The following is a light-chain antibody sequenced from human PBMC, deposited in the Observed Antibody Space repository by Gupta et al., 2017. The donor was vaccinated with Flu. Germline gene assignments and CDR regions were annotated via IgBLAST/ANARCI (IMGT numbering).Light chain of an antibody. CDR1: QDISNY. CDR2: AAF. Sequence: DIQMTQSPSSLSASVGDVVTITCRASQDISNYLAWYQQKPGKGPKLLIFAAFTLQSGVQSRFSDSEDGTVFTLTITSRQPEDVASHYCQVENRGPPAITFGGGTKVETK. J-gene: IGKJ4*01. V-gene: IGKV1-27*01. CDR3: QVENRGPPAIT.